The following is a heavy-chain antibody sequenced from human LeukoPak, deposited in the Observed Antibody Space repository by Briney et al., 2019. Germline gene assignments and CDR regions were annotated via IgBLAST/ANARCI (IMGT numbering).Heavy chain of an antibody. CDR1: GFTFSRYG. CDR3: ASGDTTGYSGDAFNI. D-gene: IGHD3-22*01. V-gene: IGHV3-33*03. J-gene: IGHJ3*02. CDR2: IWHDGSNK. Sequence: GRSLRLSCVAPGFTFSRYGMHWVRQARGKGLEWVAIIWHDGSNKYYADSVKGRFTISRDTSKNTLYMQMDSLRAEDTVVYYCASGDTTGYSGDAFNIWGQGTMVTISS.